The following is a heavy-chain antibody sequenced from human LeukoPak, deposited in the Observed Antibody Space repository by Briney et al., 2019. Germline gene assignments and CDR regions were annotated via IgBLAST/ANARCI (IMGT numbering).Heavy chain of an antibody. Sequence: PGGSLRLSCAASGFTFNSYAMSWVRQAPGKGLEWVSAISGSGGSTYYADSVKGRFTISRDNSKNTLYLQMNSLRAEDAAVYYCAKDQLLWFGELLGGFSPGLDYWGQGTLVTVFS. D-gene: IGHD3-10*01. CDR2: ISGSGGST. CDR3: AKDQLLWFGELLGGFSPGLDY. V-gene: IGHV3-23*01. J-gene: IGHJ4*02. CDR1: GFTFNSYA.